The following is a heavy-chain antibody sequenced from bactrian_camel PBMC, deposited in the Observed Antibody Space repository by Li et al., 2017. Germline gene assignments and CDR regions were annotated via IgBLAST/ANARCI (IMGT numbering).Heavy chain of an antibody. J-gene: IGHJ4*01. Sequence: DVQLVESGGGLVQPGGSLTLSCAASGFTFSVSDMSWVRQAPGKGLEWVSTINSGGGTTYYADSVKGRFTISRDNAKNTLYLQMNSLKTEDTAVYSCTTMSLWGQGTQVTVS. CDR2: INSGGGTT. CDR3: TTMSL. V-gene: IGHV3S40*01. CDR1: GFTFSVSD.